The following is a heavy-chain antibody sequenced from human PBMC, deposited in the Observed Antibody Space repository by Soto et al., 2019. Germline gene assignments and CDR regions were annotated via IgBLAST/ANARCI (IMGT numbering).Heavy chain of an antibody. CDR3: ARGQVVAAQH. J-gene: IGHJ4*02. V-gene: IGHV4-30-2*01. CDR1: GGSISSGGYS. Sequence: QLQLQESGSGLVKPSQTLSLTCAVSGGSISSGGYSWSWIRQPPGKGLEWIGYIYHSGSTYYNPSLXGXVXIXXDRSKNQFSPKLSSVTAADTAVYYCARGQVVAAQHWGQGTLVTVSS. D-gene: IGHD2-15*01. CDR2: IYHSGST.